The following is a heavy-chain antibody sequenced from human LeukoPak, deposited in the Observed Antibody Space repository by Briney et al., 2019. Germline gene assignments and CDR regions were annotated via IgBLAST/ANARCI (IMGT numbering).Heavy chain of an antibody. J-gene: IGHJ6*02. CDR1: GYTFTGHY. D-gene: IGHD3-22*01. CDR2: INPNSGGT. V-gene: IGHV1-2*02. Sequence: ASVKVSCKASGYTFTGHYMHWVRQAPGQGLEWMGWINPNSGGTNYAQKFQGRVTMTRDTSISTAYMELSRLRSDDTAVYYCATEPYYYDSSGYYPYYYGMDVWGQGTTVTVSS. CDR3: ATEPYYYDSSGYYPYYYGMDV.